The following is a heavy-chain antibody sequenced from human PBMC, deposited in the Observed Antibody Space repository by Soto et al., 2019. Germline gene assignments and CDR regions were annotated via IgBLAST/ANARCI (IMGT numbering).Heavy chain of an antibody. D-gene: IGHD1-26*01. V-gene: IGHV3-7*01. J-gene: IGHJ4*02. CDR2: IKQDGSEN. CDR1: GFTFTNYW. Sequence: PGGSLRLSCAVSGFTFTNYWIGWVRQAPGKGLEWVSNIKQDGSENYYVDSVKGRFTISRDNTKDSLYLQINSLRAEDTAIYYCARGSAFIGLDYWGQGTPVTVSS. CDR3: ARGSAFIGLDY.